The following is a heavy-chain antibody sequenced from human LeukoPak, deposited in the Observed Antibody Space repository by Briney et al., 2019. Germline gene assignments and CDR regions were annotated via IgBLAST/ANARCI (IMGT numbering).Heavy chain of an antibody. J-gene: IGHJ6*02. CDR3: ARDRSSDKYYYYGMDV. V-gene: IGHV4-31*03. CDR2: IYYSGST. Sequence: PSQTLSLTCTVSGGSISSGGYYWRWLRQHPGTGLEWIGYIYYSGSTFYNPSLKSRVTISVDTSKNQFSLKLSSVTAADTAVYYCARDRSSDKYYYYGMDVWGQGTTVTVSS. D-gene: IGHD6-6*01. CDR1: GGSISSGGYY.